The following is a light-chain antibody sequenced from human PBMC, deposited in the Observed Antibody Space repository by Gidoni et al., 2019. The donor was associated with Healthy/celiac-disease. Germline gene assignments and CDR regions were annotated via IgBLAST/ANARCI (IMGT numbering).Light chain of an antibody. J-gene: IGKJ2*01. CDR1: QGISSY. CDR2: AAS. CDR3: QQRNSYPRT. Sequence: DIRLTPSPSFLSASVGDRVTITCRASQGISSYLAWYQQKPGKAPKLLIYAASTLQSGVPSRFSGSGSGTEFTLTISSLQPEDFATYYCQQRNSYPRTFXQXTKLEIK. V-gene: IGKV1-9*01.